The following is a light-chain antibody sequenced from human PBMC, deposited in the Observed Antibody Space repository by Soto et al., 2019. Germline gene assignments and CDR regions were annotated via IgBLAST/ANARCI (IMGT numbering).Light chain of an antibody. Sequence: DIQMTQSPSTLSAFVGDRVTITCRASQSISSWVAWYQQKPGKAPNLLIYKASTLQSGGPSRLSGSRSGTEFILTINSLQPDDFATYYCQQYNSYSILTFGGGTKVEIK. V-gene: IGKV1-5*03. CDR2: KAS. CDR1: QSISSW. CDR3: QQYNSYSILT. J-gene: IGKJ4*01.